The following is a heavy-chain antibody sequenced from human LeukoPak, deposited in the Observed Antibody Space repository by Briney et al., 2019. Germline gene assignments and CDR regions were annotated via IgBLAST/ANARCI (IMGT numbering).Heavy chain of an antibody. D-gene: IGHD5-12*01. Sequence: PGGSLRLSCAASGFTFSNYGIHWVRQAPGKGLEWVAFIRYDGSNKYYADSVKGRFTISRDNTKKTLYLQMNSLRAEDTAVYYCAKDRGLSGYDSMAYWGQGTLVTVSS. CDR2: IRYDGSNK. CDR3: AKDRGLSGYDSMAY. J-gene: IGHJ4*02. V-gene: IGHV3-30*02. CDR1: GFTFSNYG.